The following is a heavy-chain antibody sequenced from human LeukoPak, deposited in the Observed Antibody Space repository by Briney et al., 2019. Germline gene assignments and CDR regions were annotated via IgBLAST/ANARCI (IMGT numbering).Heavy chain of an antibody. CDR3: ARDHEDCSSASCYD. V-gene: IGHV1-2*06. CDR1: GYTFIGYF. D-gene: IGHD2-2*01. Sequence: ASVKVSFKASGYTFIGYFMNWVRQAPGQGLEWMGRINPNSGGTNYAQKFQGRVTMTRDTSISTAYMELSRLRSDDTAVYYCARDHEDCSSASCYDWGQGTLVTVSS. J-gene: IGHJ4*02. CDR2: INPNSGGT.